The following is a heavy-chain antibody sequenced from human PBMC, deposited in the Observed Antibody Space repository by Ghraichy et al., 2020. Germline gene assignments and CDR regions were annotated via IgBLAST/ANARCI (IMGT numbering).Heavy chain of an antibody. V-gene: IGHV3-66*01. Sequence: GESLRLSCAASGFTVSSNYMSWVRQAPGKGLEWVSVIYSGGSTYYADSVKGRFTISRDNSKNTLYLQMNSLRAEDTAVYYCARDAGLYSAGYFDYWGQGTPVTVSS. CDR1: GFTVSSNY. CDR3: ARDAGLYSAGYFDY. J-gene: IGHJ4*02. D-gene: IGHD5-12*01. CDR2: IYSGGST.